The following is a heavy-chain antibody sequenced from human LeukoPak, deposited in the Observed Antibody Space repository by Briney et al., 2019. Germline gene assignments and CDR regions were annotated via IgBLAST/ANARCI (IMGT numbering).Heavy chain of an antibody. J-gene: IGHJ5*02. CDR1: GYTFTDYY. Sequence: ASVMVSCKASGYTFTDYYMHWVRQAPGQGLEWMGWINPNSGGTNYAQKLQGRVTLTRDTSINTAYMELSSLRSDDTAVYYCGLVTSGNWWFDPWGQGTPVTVSS. V-gene: IGHV1-2*02. CDR3: GLVTSGNWWFDP. D-gene: IGHD1-1*01. CDR2: INPNSGGT.